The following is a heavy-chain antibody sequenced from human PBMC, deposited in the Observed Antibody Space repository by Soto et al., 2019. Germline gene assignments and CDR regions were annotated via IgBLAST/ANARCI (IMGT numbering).Heavy chain of an antibody. CDR3: AREGSGYNL. CDR1: GGSFSSFG. J-gene: IGHJ1*01. V-gene: IGHV1-69*13. D-gene: IGHD5-12*01. Sequence: ASVKVSFKASGGSFSSFGISWVRQAPGQGLEWMGGIIPVFGRPNYAQRFRGRLTITADESTNTVYLELIDLRSEDTAVYYRAREGSGYNLWGQGTQVTVSS. CDR2: IIPVFGRP.